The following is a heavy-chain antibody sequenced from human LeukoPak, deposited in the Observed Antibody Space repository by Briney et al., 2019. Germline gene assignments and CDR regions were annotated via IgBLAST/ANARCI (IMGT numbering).Heavy chain of an antibody. V-gene: IGHV1-69*06. D-gene: IGHD6-6*01. CDR2: IIPSFGTS. CDR3: AILSGNYISSSRTADYYYYIDV. CDR1: GGTFSNYA. J-gene: IGHJ6*03. Sequence: ASVKVSCKASGGTFSNYAITWVRQASGQGLEWVGGIIPSFGTSDYAQKFQGRVTMTEDRSTDTAYMELSSLRSEDTAMYYCAILSGNYISSSRTADYYYYIDVWGKGTTVTVS.